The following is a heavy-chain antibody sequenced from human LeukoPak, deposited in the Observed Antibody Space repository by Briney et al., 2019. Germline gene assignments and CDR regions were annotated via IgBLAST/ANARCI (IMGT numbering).Heavy chain of an antibody. J-gene: IGHJ3*02. CDR2: IQHDGGRK. CDR3: AKDFGSGRYAFDI. D-gene: IGHD3-10*01. Sequence: GGSLKLSCAASGFNIEGHNMHWVRQAPGKGLEWVSFIQHDGGRKWYVDSVKVRFTISRDNSKNTLSLQMNDLRLEDTAVYYCAKDFGSGRYAFDIWGQGTIVTVSS. CDR1: GFNIEGHN. V-gene: IGHV3-30*02.